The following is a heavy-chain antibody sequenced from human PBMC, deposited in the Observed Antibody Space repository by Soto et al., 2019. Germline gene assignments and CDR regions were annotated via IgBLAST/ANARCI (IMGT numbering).Heavy chain of an antibody. CDR1: GYTFTSYG. Sequence: IQLMQSGAEVKKPGASVKVSCKASGYTFTSYGIHWVRQAPGQRLEWTGWINAGNGNTKYSEKFQGRVTITRYTSASTAYLELSSLRSEDTAVYYCARDPNDSSAYYHHYYYGMDVWGQGTTVTVSS. CDR2: INAGNGNT. J-gene: IGHJ6*02. D-gene: IGHD3-22*01. CDR3: ARDPNDSSAYYHHYYYGMDV. V-gene: IGHV1-3*01.